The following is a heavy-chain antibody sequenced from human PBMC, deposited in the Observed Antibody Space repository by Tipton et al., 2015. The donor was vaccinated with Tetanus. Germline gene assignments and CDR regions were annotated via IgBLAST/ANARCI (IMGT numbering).Heavy chain of an antibody. D-gene: IGHD3-9*01. V-gene: IGHV4-39*01. Sequence: TLSLTCTVSSGSISSSNYYWGWIRQPPGKGLEWIGRIYYSGSTSYNPSLKSRVTISVDTSKNQFSLELNSVTAADTAVYYCARRGGDFLTGYYDSWGQGTLVTVSS. J-gene: IGHJ4*02. CDR3: ARRGGDFLTGYYDS. CDR1: SGSISSSNYY. CDR2: IYYSGST.